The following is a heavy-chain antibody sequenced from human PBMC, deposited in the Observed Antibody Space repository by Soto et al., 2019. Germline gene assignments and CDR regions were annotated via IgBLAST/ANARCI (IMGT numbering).Heavy chain of an antibody. Sequence: QVQLVESGGGVVQPGRSLRLSCAASGFTFSSYAMHWVRQAPGKGLEWVAVISYDGSNKYYADSVKGRFTISRDNFKNXLYLQMNSLRAEDTAVYYCARDWESSSSNAEYFQHWGQGTLVTVSS. CDR1: GFTFSSYA. J-gene: IGHJ1*01. CDR2: ISYDGSNK. V-gene: IGHV3-30-3*01. CDR3: ARDWESSSSNAEYFQH. D-gene: IGHD6-13*01.